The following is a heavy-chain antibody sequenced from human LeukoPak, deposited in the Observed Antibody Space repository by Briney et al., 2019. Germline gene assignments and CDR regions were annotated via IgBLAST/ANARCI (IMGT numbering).Heavy chain of an antibody. D-gene: IGHD5-18*01. CDR2: IIPILGTA. J-gene: IGHJ4*02. CDR3: AREYSYGYDY. V-gene: IGHV1-69*13. CDR1: GGTFSSYA. Sequence: SVKVSCKAPGGTFSSYAISWVRQAPGQGLEWMGGIIPILGTANYAQKFQGRVTITADESTSTAYMELSSLRSEDTAVYYCAREYSYGYDYWGQGTLVTVSS.